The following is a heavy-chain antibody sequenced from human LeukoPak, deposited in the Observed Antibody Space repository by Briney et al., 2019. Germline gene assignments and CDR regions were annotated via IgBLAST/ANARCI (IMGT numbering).Heavy chain of an antibody. Sequence: GGSLRLSCAASGFTFSSYEMNWVRQAPGKGLEWIPYISSSGGPIFYADSVKGRFTISRDNAKNSLYLQMNSLRVEDTAVYYCARETPMGVTNFWGQGTLVTVSS. CDR2: ISSSGGPI. J-gene: IGHJ4*02. V-gene: IGHV3-48*03. CDR1: GFTFSSYE. CDR3: ARETPMGVTNF. D-gene: IGHD2-21*02.